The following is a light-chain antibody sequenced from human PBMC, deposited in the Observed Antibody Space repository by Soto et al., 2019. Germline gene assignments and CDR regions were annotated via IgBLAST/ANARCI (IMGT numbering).Light chain of an antibody. J-gene: IGLJ2*01. CDR3: ATWDDSLTVV. CDR2: TNY. V-gene: IGLV1-44*01. Sequence: QSALTQPPSASGTPGQRVTISCSGSSSNIGSYAVNWYQHLPGTAPKLLFYTNYERPSGVPDRFSGSKSGTSASLVISGLQSEDEADYYCATWDDSLTVVFGGGTKLTVL. CDR1: SSNIGSYA.